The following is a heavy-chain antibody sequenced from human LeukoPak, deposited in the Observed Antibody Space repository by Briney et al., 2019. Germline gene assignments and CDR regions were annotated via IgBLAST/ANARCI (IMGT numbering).Heavy chain of an antibody. Sequence: SETLSLTCTVSGGSISSYYWSWIRQPPGKGLEWIGYIYYGGSTNYNPSLKSRVTISVDTSKNQFSLKLSSVTAADTAVYYCASFGSYYVGGSWGQGTLVTVSS. CDR2: IYYGGST. D-gene: IGHD1-26*01. V-gene: IGHV4-59*08. CDR3: ASFGSYYVGGS. CDR1: GGSISSYY. J-gene: IGHJ4*02.